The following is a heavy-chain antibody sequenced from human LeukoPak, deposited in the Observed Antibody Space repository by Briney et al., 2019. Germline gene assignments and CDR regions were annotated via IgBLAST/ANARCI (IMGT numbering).Heavy chain of an antibody. Sequence: ASVKVSCKASGYTFTSYYMHWVRQAPGQGLEWMGWINPNSGGTNYAQKFQGRVTMTRDTSISTAYMELSRLRSDDTAVYYCAREERITIFGVATPSGYWGQGTLVTVSS. D-gene: IGHD3-3*01. V-gene: IGHV1-2*02. CDR2: INPNSGGT. CDR3: AREERITIFGVATPSGY. CDR1: GYTFTSYY. J-gene: IGHJ4*02.